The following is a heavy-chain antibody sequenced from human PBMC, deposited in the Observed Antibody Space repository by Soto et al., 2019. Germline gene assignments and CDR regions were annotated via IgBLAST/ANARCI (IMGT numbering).Heavy chain of an antibody. CDR3: ARGLATMVVIPGAV. V-gene: IGHV1-2*02. D-gene: IGHD2-21*01. CDR1: GYSFNGYF. Sequence: QVQLVQSGAEVKKPGASVKVSCEASGYSFNGYFMHWVRQAPGQGLEWMGWTNPKSGPTNYPQHFHGRVTMTRGPSISTAYMELRSLTSDDTALYYCARGLATMVVIPGAVLGEGTTVTFAS. J-gene: IGHJ6*04. CDR2: TNPKSGPT.